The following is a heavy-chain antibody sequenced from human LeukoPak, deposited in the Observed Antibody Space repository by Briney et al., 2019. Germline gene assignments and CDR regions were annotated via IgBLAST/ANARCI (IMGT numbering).Heavy chain of an antibody. CDR1: GFTFSSYA. D-gene: IGHD6-13*01. CDR2: ISGSGGST. CDR3: AKDQVGGIAAAPDAFDI. Sequence: GGSLRLSCAASGFTFSSYAMSWVRQAPGKGLEWVSAISGSGGSTYYADSVKGRFTISRDNSKNTLYLQMNSLRAEDTAVYYCAKDQVGGIAAAPDAFDIWGQGTMVTVSS. V-gene: IGHV3-23*01. J-gene: IGHJ3*02.